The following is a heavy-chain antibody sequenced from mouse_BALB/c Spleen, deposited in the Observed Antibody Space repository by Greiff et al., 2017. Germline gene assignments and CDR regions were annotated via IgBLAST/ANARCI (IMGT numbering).Heavy chain of an antibody. CDR1: GYTFTSYY. CDR2: INPSNGGT. Sequence: QVQLQQSGAELVKPGASVKLSCKASGYTFTSYYMYWVKQRPGQGLEWIGEINPSNGGTNFNEKFKSKATLTVDKSSSTAYMQLSSLTSEDSAVYYCAKFITTAYYFDYWGQGTTLTVSS. CDR3: AKFITTAYYFDY. D-gene: IGHD1-2*01. V-gene: IGHV1S81*02. J-gene: IGHJ2*01.